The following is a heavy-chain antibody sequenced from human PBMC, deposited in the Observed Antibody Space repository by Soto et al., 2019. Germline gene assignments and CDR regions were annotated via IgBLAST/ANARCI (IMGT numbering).Heavy chain of an antibody. Sequence: SETLSLTCTVSGDSMASSSYYWGWIRQPPGKGLEWIGSIYYSERTSYNSGSTYYSPSLKSRVTISGDTSKSQFSLKLSSVTAADTAVYYCARHTRNQFDPWGQGTLVTVSS. J-gene: IGHJ5*02. CDR2: IYYSERTSYNSGST. CDR1: GDSMASSSYY. CDR3: ARHTRNQFDP. V-gene: IGHV4-39*01.